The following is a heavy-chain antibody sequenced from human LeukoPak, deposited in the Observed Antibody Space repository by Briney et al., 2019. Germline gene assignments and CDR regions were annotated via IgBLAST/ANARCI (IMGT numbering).Heavy chain of an antibody. J-gene: IGHJ6*03. V-gene: IGHV4-34*01. CDR1: GGSFSGYY. CDR2: INHSGST. D-gene: IGHD4-17*01. CDR3: ARVYGDYVGGGYYYYMDV. Sequence: PSETLSLTCAVYGGSFSGYYWSWIRQSPGKGLEWIGEINHSGSTNYNASLKSRVTISVDTSKNQFSLKLSSVTAADTAVYYCARVYGDYVGGGYYYYMDVWGKGTTVTISS.